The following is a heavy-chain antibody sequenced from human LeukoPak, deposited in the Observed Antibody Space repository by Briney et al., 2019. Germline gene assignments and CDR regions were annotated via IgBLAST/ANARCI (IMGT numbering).Heavy chain of an antibody. Sequence: SVKVSCKASGGTFISYAISWVRQAPGQGLEWMGGIIPTFGTANYAQKFQGRVTITADKSTSTAYMELSSLRSEDTAVYYCAGALNWNRNDYHYYYMDVWGKGTTVTVSS. CDR3: AGALNWNRNDYHYYYMDV. J-gene: IGHJ6*03. V-gene: IGHV1-69*06. CDR2: IIPTFGTA. CDR1: GGTFISYA. D-gene: IGHD1-20*01.